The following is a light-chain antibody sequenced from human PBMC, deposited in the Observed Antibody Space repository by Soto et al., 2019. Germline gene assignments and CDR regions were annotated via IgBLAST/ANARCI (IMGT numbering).Light chain of an antibody. CDR2: GAS. Sequence: EIVLTQSPGTLSLSPGEMATLSCRASQTVSSSYLAWYQQKPGQAPRLLIYGASTRATVIPGRFSGSASGTDFTLTISRLEPEDFAVYYCQQDGPCTMYTVGQGTNLEIK. CDR1: QTVSSSY. CDR3: QQDGPCTMYT. J-gene: IGKJ2*01. V-gene: IGKV3-20*01.